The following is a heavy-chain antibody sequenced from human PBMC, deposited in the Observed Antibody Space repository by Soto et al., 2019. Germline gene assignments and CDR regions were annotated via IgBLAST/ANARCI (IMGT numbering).Heavy chain of an antibody. J-gene: IGHJ5*02. CDR1: GFTFSSYA. D-gene: IGHD2-2*01. V-gene: IGHV3-23*01. CDR2: ISGSGDTT. CDR3: AKDILVPAATLKGWFDP. Sequence: PGGSLRLSCAASGFTFSSYAMSWVRQAPGKGLEWVSDISGSGDTTYYADSVKGRFTISRDNSKNTLYLQMNSLRAEDTAVYYCAKDILVPAATLKGWFDPWGQGTLVTVSS.